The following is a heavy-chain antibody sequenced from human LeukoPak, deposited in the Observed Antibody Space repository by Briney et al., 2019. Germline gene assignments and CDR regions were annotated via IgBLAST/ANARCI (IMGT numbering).Heavy chain of an antibody. Sequence: GGSLRLSGAGSGFALRNYWMGWVRQAPGKGLEWLANVNRDGSEEDYEASVNDRFTASRDNAKNSLYLQMNSLRVEDTAVYYCVRGVMGAFDMWGQGTMVTVSS. CDR2: VNRDGSEE. V-gene: IGHV3-7*03. J-gene: IGHJ3*02. CDR3: VRGVMGAFDM. D-gene: IGHD1-26*01. CDR1: GFALRNYW.